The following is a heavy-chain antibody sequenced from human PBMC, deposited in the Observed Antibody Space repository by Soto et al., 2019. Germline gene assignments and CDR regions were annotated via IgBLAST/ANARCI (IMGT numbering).Heavy chain of an antibody. V-gene: IGHV3-43*01. Sequence: GGSLRLSCAASGFTFDDYTMHWVRQAPGKGLEWVSLISWDGGSTYYADSVKGRFTISRDNSKNSLYLQMNSLRTEDTALYYCAINSDGYDSTGYYYYYGMDVWGQGTTVTVSS. CDR3: AINSDGYDSTGYYYYYGMDV. CDR1: GFTFDDYT. CDR2: ISWDGGST. J-gene: IGHJ6*02. D-gene: IGHD5-12*01.